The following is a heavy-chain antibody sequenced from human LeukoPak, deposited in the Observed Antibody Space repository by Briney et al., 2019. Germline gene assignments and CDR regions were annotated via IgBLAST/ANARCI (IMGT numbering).Heavy chain of an antibody. V-gene: IGHV4-39*07. CDR3: ARFDY. CDR1: GGSLSSNNYY. CDR2: IYYSGS. J-gene: IGHJ4*02. Sequence: PSETLSLTCTVSGGSLSSNNYYWGWIRQPPGKGLEWIGSIYYSGSNYNPSLKSRVTISVETSKNQFSLKLSSVTAADTAVYYCARFDYWGQGTLVTVSS.